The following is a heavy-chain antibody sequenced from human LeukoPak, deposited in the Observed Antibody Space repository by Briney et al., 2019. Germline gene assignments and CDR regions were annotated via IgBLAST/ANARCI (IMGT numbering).Heavy chain of an antibody. D-gene: IGHD2-21*01. CDR3: ARDRDPGFDY. V-gene: IGHV3-30-3*01. CDR2: ISYDGSNK. Sequence: GKSLRLSCAASGFTFSSYAMHWVRQAPGKGLEWVAVISYDGSNKYYADSVKGRFTISRDNSKNTLYLQMNSLRAEDTAVYYCARDRDPGFDYRGQGTLVTVSS. J-gene: IGHJ4*02. CDR1: GFTFSSYA.